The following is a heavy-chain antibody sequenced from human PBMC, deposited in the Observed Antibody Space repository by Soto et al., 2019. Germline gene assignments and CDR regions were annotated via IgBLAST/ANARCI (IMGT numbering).Heavy chain of an antibody. CDR2: ISSSGTDI. V-gene: IGHV3-11*01. CDR1: GFTFSDYY. CDR3: ARAYSDAFDI. D-gene: IGHD2-15*01. J-gene: IGHJ3*02. Sequence: QVQLVESGGGLVKPGGSLRLSCAASGFTFSDYYMTWIRQAPGKGLDWVAYISSSGTDIYYADSVKGRFTISRDNAKNSLYLQMSSLRAEDTAVYYCARAYSDAFDIWGQGTMVTVSS.